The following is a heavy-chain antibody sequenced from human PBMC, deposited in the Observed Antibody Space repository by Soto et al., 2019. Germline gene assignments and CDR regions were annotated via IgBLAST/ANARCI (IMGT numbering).Heavy chain of an antibody. CDR3: AKDEGGDYGDESGFDY. V-gene: IGHV3-7*03. CDR2: IRQDGGGT. D-gene: IGHD4-17*01. Sequence: PGGSLRLSCAASGFTFSSYWMSWVRQAPGKGLEWVADIRQDGGGTYYVDSVKGRFTISRDNSKNTLYLQMNSLRAEDTAVYYCAKDEGGDYGDESGFDYWGQGTLVTVSS. J-gene: IGHJ4*02. CDR1: GFTFSSYW.